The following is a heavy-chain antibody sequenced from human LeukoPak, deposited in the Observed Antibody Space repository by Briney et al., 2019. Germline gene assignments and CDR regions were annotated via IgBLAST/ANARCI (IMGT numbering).Heavy chain of an antibody. J-gene: IGHJ6*02. CDR1: GFTFSNYW. CDR3: ASLSVAYYYYYGMDV. D-gene: IGHD6-25*01. Sequence: GGSLRLSCVASGFTFSNYWMNWVRQAPGERPEWVANIKEDGSEKYYVDSVKGRFTISRDNAKNSLYLQMNSLRAEDTAVYYCASLSVAYYYYYGMDVWGQGTTVTVSS. V-gene: IGHV3-7*01. CDR2: IKEDGSEK.